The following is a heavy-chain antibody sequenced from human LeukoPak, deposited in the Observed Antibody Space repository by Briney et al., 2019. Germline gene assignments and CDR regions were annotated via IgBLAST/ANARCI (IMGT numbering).Heavy chain of an antibody. CDR3: ARDSPAYYYGSGVTNWFDP. D-gene: IGHD3-10*01. CDR2: IYTSGSA. J-gene: IGHJ5*02. V-gene: IGHV4-4*07. Sequence: PSETLSLTCTVSGGSISSYYWSWIRQPAGKGLEWIGRIYTSGSANYNPSLKSRVTMSVDTSKNQFSLKLSSVTAADTAVYYCARDSPAYYYGSGVTNWFDPWGQGTLVTVSS. CDR1: GGSISSYY.